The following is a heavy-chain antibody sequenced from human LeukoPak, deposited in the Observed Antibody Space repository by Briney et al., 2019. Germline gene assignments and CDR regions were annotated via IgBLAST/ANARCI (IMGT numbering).Heavy chain of an antibody. D-gene: IGHD4-23*01. CDR2: ISSSGSTI. V-gene: IGHV3-11*01. Sequence: GGSLRLSCAASGFTFSDYYISWIRQAPGKGLEWVSYISSSGSTIYYADSVKGRFTISRDNAKNSLYLQMNSLRAEDTAVYYCARDNYGGTTHFDYWGQGTLVTVSS. J-gene: IGHJ4*02. CDR1: GFTFSDYY. CDR3: ARDNYGGTTHFDY.